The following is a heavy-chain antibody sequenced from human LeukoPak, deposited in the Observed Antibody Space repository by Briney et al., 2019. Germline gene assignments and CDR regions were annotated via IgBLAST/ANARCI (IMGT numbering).Heavy chain of an antibody. D-gene: IGHD6-13*01. CDR2: MYTSGST. CDR1: GGSMSSYY. CDR3: ATYDQQLDFDN. J-gene: IGHJ4*02. Sequence: SETLSLTCTVSGGSMSSYYWSWIRQPAGKGLEWIGRMYTSGSTNYNPSLKSRVTMSIDTSKKQFSLKLNSVTAADTAVYYCATYDQQLDFDNWGQGSLVTVSS. V-gene: IGHV4-4*07.